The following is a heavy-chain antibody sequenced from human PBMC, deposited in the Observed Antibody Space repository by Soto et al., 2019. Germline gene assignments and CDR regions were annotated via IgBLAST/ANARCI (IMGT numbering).Heavy chain of an antibody. V-gene: IGHV1-46*01. D-gene: IGHD3-9*01. CDR3: ARPNRKGRGYYDILTGYSEFDY. Sequence: ASVKVSRKASGYTFTSYYMHWVRQAPGQGLEWMGIINPSGGSTSYAQKFQGRVTMTRDTSTSTVYMELSSLRSEDTAVYYCARPNRKGRGYYDILTGYSEFDYWGQGTLVTVSS. CDR2: INPSGGST. J-gene: IGHJ4*02. CDR1: GYTFTSYY.